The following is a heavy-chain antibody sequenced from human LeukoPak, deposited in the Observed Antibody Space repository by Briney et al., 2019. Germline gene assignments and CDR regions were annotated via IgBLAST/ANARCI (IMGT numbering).Heavy chain of an antibody. CDR3: ARLTRGHTSGWTNFDY. CDR2: IYYSGST. CDR1: GGSINNYY. Sequence: SETLSLTCTVSGGSINNYYWGWIRQPPGKGLEWIGNIYYSGSTYYNPSLKSRVTMSVDTSKNQFSLKLSSVTAADTAVFYCARLTRGHTSGWTNFDYWGQGTLVTVSS. V-gene: IGHV4-39*01. D-gene: IGHD6-19*01. J-gene: IGHJ4*02.